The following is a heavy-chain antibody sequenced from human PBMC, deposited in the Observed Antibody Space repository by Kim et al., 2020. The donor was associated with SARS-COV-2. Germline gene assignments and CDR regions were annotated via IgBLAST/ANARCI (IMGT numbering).Heavy chain of an antibody. CDR2: TNANSGNT. CDR3: ARGRTYGVPYYFDY. D-gene: IGHD3-10*01. CDR1: GYTFTSYD. J-gene: IGHJ4*02. V-gene: IGHV1-8*01. Sequence: ASVKVSCKASGYTFTSYDINWVRQAAGQGLEWMGWTNANSGNTGYAQKFQGRVTFTGITSISTAYMELSSLTSEDTAVYYCARGRTYGVPYYFDYWGQGTLVTVSS.